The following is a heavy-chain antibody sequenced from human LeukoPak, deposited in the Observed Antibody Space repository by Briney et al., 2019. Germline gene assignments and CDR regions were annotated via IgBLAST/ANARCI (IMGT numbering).Heavy chain of an antibody. D-gene: IGHD1-26*01. J-gene: IGHJ4*02. CDR2: IRYDGSNK. Sequence: GGSLRLSCAASGFTFSSYGMHWVRQAPGKGLEWVAFIRYDGSNKYYADSVKGRFTISRDNSMNTLYLQMNSLRAEDTAVYYCAKDFEGGSYYGPDYWGQGTLVTVSS. V-gene: IGHV3-30*02. CDR3: AKDFEGGSYYGPDY. CDR1: GFTFSSYG.